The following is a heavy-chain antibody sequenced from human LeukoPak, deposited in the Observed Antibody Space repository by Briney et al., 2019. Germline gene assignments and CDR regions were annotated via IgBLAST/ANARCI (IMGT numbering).Heavy chain of an antibody. D-gene: IGHD3-3*01. CDR3: AREPLRITIFGVAPRNYMDV. CDR1: GGYFSGYY. V-gene: IGHV4-34*01. J-gene: IGHJ6*03. Sequence: SETLSLTCAVYGGYFSGYYWSWIRQPPGKGLEWIGEINHSGSTNYNPSLKSRVTISVDTSKNQFSLKLSSVTAADTAVYYCAREPLRITIFGVAPRNYMDVWGKGTTVTVSS. CDR2: INHSGST.